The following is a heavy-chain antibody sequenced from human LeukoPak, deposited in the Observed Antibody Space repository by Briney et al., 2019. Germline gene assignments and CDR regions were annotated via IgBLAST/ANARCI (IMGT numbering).Heavy chain of an antibody. CDR3: AKENIVVVPAAITYFDY. J-gene: IGHJ4*02. CDR2: ISGSGGST. D-gene: IGHD2-2*01. Sequence: GGSLRLSCAASGFTFSSYAMSWVRQAPGKGLEWVSAISGSGGSTYYADSVKGRFTISRDNPKNTLYLQMNSLRAEDTAVYYCAKENIVVVPAAITYFDYWGQGTLVTVSS. CDR1: GFTFSSYA. V-gene: IGHV3-23*01.